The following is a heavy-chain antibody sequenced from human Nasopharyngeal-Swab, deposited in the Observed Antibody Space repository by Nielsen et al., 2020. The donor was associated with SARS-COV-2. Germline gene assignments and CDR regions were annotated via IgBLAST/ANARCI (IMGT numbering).Heavy chain of an antibody. Sequence: ASVKVSCKSSGYTFTNYYIHWVRQAPGQGLEWVGIIHPSGGSTTYAQKFQGRVTIPTDTSTSTVYMELSSLRSDDTAIYYCARDLGEHHSNLGSFYADAYDFWGQGTMVTVSS. CDR3: ARDLGEHHSNLGSFYADAYDF. D-gene: IGHD3-10*01. CDR1: GYTFTNYY. J-gene: IGHJ3*01. CDR2: IHPSGGST. V-gene: IGHV1-46*01.